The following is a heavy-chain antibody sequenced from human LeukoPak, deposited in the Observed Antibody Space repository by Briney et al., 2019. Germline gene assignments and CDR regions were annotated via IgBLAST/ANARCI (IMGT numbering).Heavy chain of an antibody. Sequence: ASVKVSCKASGYTFTGYYMHWVRQAPGQGLGWMGWINPNSGDANYAQKFQGRVTMTRDTSISTAYMELSSLRSDDTAVYYCARVDSRGRHFDYWGQGTLVTVSS. CDR2: INPNSGDA. CDR1: GYTFTGYY. D-gene: IGHD3-16*01. V-gene: IGHV1-2*02. J-gene: IGHJ4*02. CDR3: ARVDSRGRHFDY.